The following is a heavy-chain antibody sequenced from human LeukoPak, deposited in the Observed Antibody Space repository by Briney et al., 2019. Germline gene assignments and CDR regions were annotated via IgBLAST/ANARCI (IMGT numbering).Heavy chain of an antibody. CDR3: TSGGSTSGRDAQDS. J-gene: IGHJ4*02. Sequence: PGRSLRLSCTSSGFTFGDHDMSWFRQAPGKGLEWVGFIKSKAHGGTTQYAASVKGRFTISRDDSKSSAYLQMDSLKTEDTAMYFCTSGGSTSGRDAQDSWGQGTLVTVSS. V-gene: IGHV3-49*03. CDR1: GFTFGDHD. D-gene: IGHD2-2*01. CDR2: IKSKAHGGTT.